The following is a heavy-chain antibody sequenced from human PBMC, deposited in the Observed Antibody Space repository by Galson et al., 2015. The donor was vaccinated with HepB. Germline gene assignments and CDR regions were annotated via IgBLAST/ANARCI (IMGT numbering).Heavy chain of an antibody. J-gene: IGHJ4*02. CDR1: GYAFTNYS. CDR2: INTDNGYT. D-gene: IGHD6-25*01. CDR3: ARDSHSGTFDH. V-gene: IGHV1-3*04. Sequence: SVKVSCTASGYAFTNYSIHWVRQAPGKRLEWMGRINTDNGYTKYSHNFQDRVTFARDTSANTAYMDLSSLTSEHTAVYYCARDSHSGTFDHWGQGTLVTVSS.